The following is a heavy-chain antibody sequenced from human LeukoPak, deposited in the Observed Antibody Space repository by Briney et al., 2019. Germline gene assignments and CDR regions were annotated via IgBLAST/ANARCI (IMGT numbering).Heavy chain of an antibody. D-gene: IGHD4-11*01. CDR1: GGSISSYY. CDR2: IYTSGST. Sequence: SETLSLTCTVSGGSISSYYWSWIRQPAGKGLEWIGRIYTSGSTNYNPSLKSRVTMSVDTSKNQFSLKLSSVTAADTAVYYCSREIPYSLTFQHWGQGTLVTVSS. CDR3: SREIPYSLTFQH. V-gene: IGHV4-4*07. J-gene: IGHJ1*01.